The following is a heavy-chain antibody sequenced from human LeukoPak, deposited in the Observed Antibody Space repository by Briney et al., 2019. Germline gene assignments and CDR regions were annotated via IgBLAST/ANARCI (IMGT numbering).Heavy chain of an antibody. V-gene: IGHV3-23*01. J-gene: IGHJ4*02. Sequence: GGSLRLSCAASGFTFSSYAMSWVRQAPGKGLEWVSAISGSGGSTYYADSVKGRFTISRDNSKNTLYLQMNSLRAEDTAVYYCAKEKRITMIVVVIPPFDYWGQGTLVTVSS. CDR3: AKEKRITMIVVVIPPFDY. D-gene: IGHD3-22*01. CDR1: GFTFSSYA. CDR2: ISGSGGST.